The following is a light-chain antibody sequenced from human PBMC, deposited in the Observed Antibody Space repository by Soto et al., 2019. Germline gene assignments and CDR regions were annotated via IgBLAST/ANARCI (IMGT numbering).Light chain of an antibody. CDR3: QKYNSYSWT. J-gene: IGKJ1*01. Sequence: DIQMTQSPSTLSASVGDRVTITCRASQSISSWLAWYQQKPGKAPKLLNYDASSLESGVPSRFRGSGAGTEFTLTISSLQPDDFANYYCQKYNSYSWTFGQGTKVEIK. V-gene: IGKV1-5*01. CDR2: DAS. CDR1: QSISSW.